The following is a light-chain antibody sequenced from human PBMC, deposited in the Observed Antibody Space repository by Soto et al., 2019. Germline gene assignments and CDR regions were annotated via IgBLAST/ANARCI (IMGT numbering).Light chain of an antibody. CDR2: GAS. Sequence: EIVLTQSPGTLSLSPGDRATLSCRASQSVSSSYLAWYQQKPGQAPGLLIYGASNRATGIPARFSGSGSGTDFTLTISNLEPEDFAVYYCQQHSHWPPWTFGQGTKVDIK. CDR1: QSVSSSY. V-gene: IGKV3D-20*02. CDR3: QQHSHWPPWT. J-gene: IGKJ1*01.